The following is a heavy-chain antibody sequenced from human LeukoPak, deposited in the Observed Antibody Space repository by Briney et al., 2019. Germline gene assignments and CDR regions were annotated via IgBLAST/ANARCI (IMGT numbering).Heavy chain of an antibody. V-gene: IGHV3-23*01. CDR3: AKDHRYSSSWYWGY. D-gene: IGHD6-13*01. Sequence: GGSLRLSCAASGFTLSSYGMSWVRQAPGKGLEWVSAISGSGGSTYYADSVKGRFTISRDNSKNTLYLQMNSLRAEDTAVYYCAKDHRYSSSWYWGYWGQGTLVTVSS. CDR1: GFTLSSYG. CDR2: ISGSGGST. J-gene: IGHJ4*02.